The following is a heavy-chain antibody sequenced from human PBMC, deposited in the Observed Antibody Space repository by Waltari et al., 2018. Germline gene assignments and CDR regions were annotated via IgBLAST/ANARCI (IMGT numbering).Heavy chain of an antibody. CDR2: INHSGST. D-gene: IGHD6-13*01. J-gene: IGHJ4*02. CDR3: ASGLSSSWFDY. CDR1: GGSFSGYY. V-gene: IGHV4-34*01. Sequence: QVQLQQWGAGLLKPSETLSLTCAVYGGSFSGYYWSWIRQPPGKGLEWIGEINHSGSTNYNPSLKRRVTISVDTSKNQCSLKLSSVTAADTAVYYCASGLSSSWFDYWGQGTLVTVSS.